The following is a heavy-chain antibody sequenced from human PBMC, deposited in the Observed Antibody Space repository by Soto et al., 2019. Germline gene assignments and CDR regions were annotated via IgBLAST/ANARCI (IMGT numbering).Heavy chain of an antibody. CDR3: ARLMSSSLRSPFDY. D-gene: IGHD6-13*01. V-gene: IGHV5-10-1*01. Sequence: XLKISCKDSGYXFTSYWNSWVRQMHGKCLEWMGSIDPSDSYTNYSPSFQGHVTISADKSVSTAYLQWSSLKASDTATYYCARLMSSSLRSPFDYWGQGTLVTVS. CDR2: IDPSDSYT. J-gene: IGHJ4*02. CDR1: GYXFTSYW.